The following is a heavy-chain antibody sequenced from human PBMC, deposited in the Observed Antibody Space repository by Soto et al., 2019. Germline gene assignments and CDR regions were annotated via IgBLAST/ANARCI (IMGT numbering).Heavy chain of an antibody. CDR3: TRRDVLDNWIDV. CDR1: GFTFSGSA. Sequence: GGSLRLSCAASGFTFSGSAVHWVRQASGKGLEWVGRIRSRANNYATAYAASVKGRFTVSRDDSKNTAYLQMNSLKTEDAAVYCCTRRDVLDNWIDVWGQGTTVTVSS. D-gene: IGHD1-1*01. CDR2: IRSRANNYAT. J-gene: IGHJ6*02. V-gene: IGHV3-73*01.